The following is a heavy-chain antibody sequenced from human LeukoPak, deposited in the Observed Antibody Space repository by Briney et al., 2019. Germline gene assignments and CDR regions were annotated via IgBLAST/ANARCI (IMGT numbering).Heavy chain of an antibody. V-gene: IGHV1-2*02. J-gene: IGHJ3*01. CDR3: ARGLTMIIVVTPDDAFDV. D-gene: IGHD3-22*01. Sequence: ASVKVSCKASGYTFTDYYIHWVRQAPGQDLEWMGWINPNTGVTQYAQKFQGRVTMTMDTSISTAYMDLSSLTSDDAAVYYCARGLTMIIVVTPDDAFDVWGQGTMLTVSS. CDR1: GYTFTDYY. CDR2: INPNTGVT.